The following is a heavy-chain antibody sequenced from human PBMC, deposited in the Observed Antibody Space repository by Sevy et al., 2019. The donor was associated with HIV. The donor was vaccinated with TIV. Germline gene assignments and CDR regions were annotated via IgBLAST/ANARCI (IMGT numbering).Heavy chain of an antibody. J-gene: IGHJ6*02. D-gene: IGHD1-1*01. CDR1: GYNFINYW. CDR3: ARGARGTLPSYYHYGLGV. CDR2: IYPGDSDT. V-gene: IGHV5-51*01. Sequence: GESLKISCKASGYNFINYWSGWVRQMPGKGLEWMGIIYPGDSDTRYSLSFQGQVTISVDKSISTAYLQWSSLKASDTAMYYCARGARGTLPSYYHYGLGVWGQGTTVTVSS.